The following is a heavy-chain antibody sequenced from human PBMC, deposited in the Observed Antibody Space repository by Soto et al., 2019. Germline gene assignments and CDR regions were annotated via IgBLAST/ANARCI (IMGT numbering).Heavy chain of an antibody. CDR2: IYYSGST. J-gene: IGHJ6*02. CDR3: ARGGRRSPGMDV. CDR1: GGSISSGGYY. V-gene: IGHV4-31*03. Sequence: QVQLQESGPGLVKPSQTLSLTCTVSGGSISSGGYYWSWIRQHPGKGLEWIGYIYYSGSTYYNPSRKSRVXXXVXXAKTQFSLKLSSVTAADAAVYYCARGGRRSPGMDVWGQGTTVTVSS.